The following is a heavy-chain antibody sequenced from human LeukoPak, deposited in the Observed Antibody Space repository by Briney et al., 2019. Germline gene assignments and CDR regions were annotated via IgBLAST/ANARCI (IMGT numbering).Heavy chain of an antibody. CDR3: AKDVGKWESLHFFDY. V-gene: IGHV3-23*01. D-gene: IGHD1-26*01. CDR2: ITTSDGNT. Sequence: TGGSLRLSCAASGFTFSSYTMSWVRQAPGKGLEWVSTITTSDGNTYYADSVKGRFTISRDDSRNTLYLQMNSLRGDDTAVYYCAKDVGKWESLHFFDYWGQGTLVTVSS. J-gene: IGHJ4*02. CDR1: GFTFSSYT.